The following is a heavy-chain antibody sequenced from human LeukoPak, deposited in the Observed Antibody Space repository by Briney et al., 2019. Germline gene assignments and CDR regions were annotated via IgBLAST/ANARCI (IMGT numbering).Heavy chain of an antibody. V-gene: IGHV4-34*01. D-gene: IGHD4-17*01. CDR1: GESFSGYY. J-gene: IGHJ4*02. CDR2: INHSGST. CDR3: ARGRDDYGDYGFDY. Sequence: SETLSLTCAVYGESFSGYYWSWIRQPPGKGLEWIGEINHSGSTNYNPSLKSRVTISVDTSKNQFSLKLSSVTAADTAVYYCARGRDDYGDYGFDYWGQGTLVTVSS.